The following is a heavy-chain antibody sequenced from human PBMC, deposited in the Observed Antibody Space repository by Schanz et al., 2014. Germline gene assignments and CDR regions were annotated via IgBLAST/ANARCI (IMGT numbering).Heavy chain of an antibody. CDR1: GFTFSAYW. Sequence: VQLVESGGDLVQPGGSLRLSCAASGFTFSAYWMAWVRQAPGKGLEWVSAINTADTTYYADSVKGRFTVSRDNSKNTVYLHMNSLRDEDTAVYYCAKDMNREATAPESWGQGTLVVVSS. D-gene: IGHD5-12*01. CDR2: INTADTT. CDR3: AKDMNREATAPES. V-gene: IGHV3-23*04. J-gene: IGHJ5*02.